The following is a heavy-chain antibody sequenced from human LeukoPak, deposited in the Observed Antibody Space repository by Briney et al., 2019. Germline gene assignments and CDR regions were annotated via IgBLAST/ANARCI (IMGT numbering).Heavy chain of an antibody. J-gene: IGHJ3*02. CDR1: GGSISSYY. V-gene: IGHV4-59*01. CDR3: ARVHCSGGSCYVDHDAFDI. Sequence: PSETLSLTCTVSGGSISSYYWSWIRQPPGKGLEWIGYIYYSGSTNYNPSLKSRVTISVDTSKNQFSLKLSSVTAADTAVYYCARVHCSGGSCYVDHDAFDIWGQGTMVTVSS. CDR2: IYYSGST. D-gene: IGHD2-15*01.